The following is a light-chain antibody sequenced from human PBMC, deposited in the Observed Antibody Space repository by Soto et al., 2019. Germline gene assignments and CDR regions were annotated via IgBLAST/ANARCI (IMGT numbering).Light chain of an antibody. CDR2: VAS. Sequence: EIVLTQSPGTLSLSPGERATLSCRASQSVSTSYLAWYQQRPGQAPRLLIYVASSRATGIPDRFSGSRSGTDFTRTISTLEAEDFGVYDGQPYCSSPLFTCGPGTKVYIK. J-gene: IGKJ3*01. CDR1: QSVSTSY. CDR3: QPYCSSPLFT. V-gene: IGKV3-20*01.